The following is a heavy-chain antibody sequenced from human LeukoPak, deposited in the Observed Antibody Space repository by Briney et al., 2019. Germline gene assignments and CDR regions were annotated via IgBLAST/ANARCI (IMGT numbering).Heavy chain of an antibody. CDR2: ISGSGGTT. V-gene: IGHV3-23*01. D-gene: IGHD6-13*01. CDR3: AKDLDGDFSSWYGFDY. CDR1: GFTFNHYG. Sequence: PGGTLRLSCAASGFTFNHYGMSWVRQAPGKGLEWVSVISGSGGTTYYADSVKGRFTISRDNSKNTLYLQMNSLRADDTAVYYCAKDLDGDFSSWYGFDYWGQGTLVTVSS. J-gene: IGHJ4*02.